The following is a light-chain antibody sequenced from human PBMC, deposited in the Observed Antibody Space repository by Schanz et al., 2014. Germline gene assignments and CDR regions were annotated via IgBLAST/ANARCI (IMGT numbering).Light chain of an antibody. J-gene: IGKJ4*01. CDR2: NAS. Sequence: EIVLTQSPGTLSLSPGETATLSCRASETVNGRFLAWYQQKPGQAPRLLIYNASRRATGIPDRFSGSGSGTDFILTISRLEPVDFAVYYCKQFGGSPLTFGAGTKVDIK. V-gene: IGKV3-20*01. CDR1: ETVNGRF. CDR3: KQFGGSPLT.